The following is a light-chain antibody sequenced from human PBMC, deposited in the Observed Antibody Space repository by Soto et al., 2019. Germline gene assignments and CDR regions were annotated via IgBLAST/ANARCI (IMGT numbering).Light chain of an antibody. CDR2: DVS. CDR3: SSFTSTRGL. CDR1: VSEVGSYTY. Sequence: QSVLTQPASVSGSPGQSITISCSGAVSEVGSYTYVSWYQQLPGKGPKVIIYDVSNRPSGVSNRFSGSKSGTTASLTISGHQPEDEADYYCSSFTSTRGLFGGGTKLTVL. V-gene: IGLV2-14*03. J-gene: IGLJ2*01.